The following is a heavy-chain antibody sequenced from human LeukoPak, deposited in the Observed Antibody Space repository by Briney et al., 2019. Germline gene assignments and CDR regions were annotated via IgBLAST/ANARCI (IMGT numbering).Heavy chain of an antibody. V-gene: IGHV3-49*04. CDR2: SRSKVFGGTT. J-gene: IGHJ6*03. Sequence: PGGSLRLSCSASGFTFGDYPMSWARQAPGKGLEWVGFSRSKVFGGTTEYAASVKGRFTISRDESKDIAYLQMDSLRTEDTGVYYCTRMDDIVVVPGLTVYFYYYMDVWGKGTTVTLSS. D-gene: IGHD2-2*01. CDR3: TRMDDIVVVPGLTVYFYYYMDV. CDR1: GFTFGDYP.